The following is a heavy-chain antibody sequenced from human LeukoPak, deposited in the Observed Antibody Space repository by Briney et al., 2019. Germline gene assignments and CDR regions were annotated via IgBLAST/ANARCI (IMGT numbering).Heavy chain of an antibody. J-gene: IGHJ3*02. V-gene: IGHV3-21*01. CDR2: ISSSSSYI. CDR1: GFTFSSYS. CDR3: ARVVVVPAAMIWNAFDI. Sequence: SGGSLRLSCAASGFTFSSYSMNWVRQAPGKGLEWVSSISSSSSYIYYADSVKGRFTISRDNAKNSLYLQMNSLRAEDTAVYYCARVVVVPAAMIWNAFDIWGQGTMVTVSS. D-gene: IGHD2-2*01.